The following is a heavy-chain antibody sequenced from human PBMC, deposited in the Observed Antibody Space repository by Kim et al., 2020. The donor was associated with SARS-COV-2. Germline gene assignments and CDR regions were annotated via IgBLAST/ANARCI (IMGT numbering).Heavy chain of an antibody. CDR2: INTNTGNP. CDR3: ARVFMQQLENYFDY. V-gene: IGHV7-4-1*02. J-gene: IGHJ4*02. Sequence: ASVKVSCKASGYTFTSYAMNWVRQAPGQGLEWMGWINTNTGNPTYAQGFTGRFVFSLDTSVSTAYLQISSLKAEDTAVYYCARVFMQQLENYFDYWGQGTLVTVSS. CDR1: GYTFTSYA. D-gene: IGHD6-13*01.